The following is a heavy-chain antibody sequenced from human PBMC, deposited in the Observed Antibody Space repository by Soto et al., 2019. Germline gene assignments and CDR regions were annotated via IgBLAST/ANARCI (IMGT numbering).Heavy chain of an antibody. V-gene: IGHV3-30*18. CDR3: AKSARGSSYGMDV. J-gene: IGHJ6*02. Sequence: GGSLRLSCAASGFTFSIYGMHWVRQAPGKGLEWVAVISYDGSNKYYADSVKGRFTISRDNSKNTLYLQMNSLRAEDTAVYYCAKSARGSSYGMDVWGQGTTVTVSS. CDR2: ISYDGSNK. CDR1: GFTFSIYG. D-gene: IGHD3-10*01.